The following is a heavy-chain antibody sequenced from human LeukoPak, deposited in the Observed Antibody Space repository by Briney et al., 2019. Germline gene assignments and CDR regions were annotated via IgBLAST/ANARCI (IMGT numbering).Heavy chain of an antibody. J-gene: IGHJ3*02. CDR3: ARDRVTTALSDAFDT. Sequence: ASVKVSCKASGGTFSSYAISWVRQAPGQGLEWMGWINPNTGGTDSAQKFQGRVIMTRDTSIRAAYLELSRLNSDDTAVYYCARDRVTTALSDAFDTWGQGTTVTVSS. CDR1: GGTFSSYA. V-gene: IGHV1-2*02. CDR2: INPNTGGT. D-gene: IGHD2-21*02.